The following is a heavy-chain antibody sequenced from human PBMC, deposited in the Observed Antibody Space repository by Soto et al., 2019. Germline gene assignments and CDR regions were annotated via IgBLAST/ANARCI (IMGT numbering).Heavy chain of an antibody. J-gene: IGHJ4*02. CDR3: AREPYCSGGTCLGY. Sequence: SETLSLTCTVSGGSISGYYWSWIRQPPGKGLEWIGYIYYSGSTNYNPSLKSRVTISVDTSKNQFSLRLSSVTAADTAVYYCAREPYCSGGTCLGYWGQGTLVIVSS. CDR2: IYYSGST. D-gene: IGHD2-15*01. V-gene: IGHV4-59*01. CDR1: GGSISGYY.